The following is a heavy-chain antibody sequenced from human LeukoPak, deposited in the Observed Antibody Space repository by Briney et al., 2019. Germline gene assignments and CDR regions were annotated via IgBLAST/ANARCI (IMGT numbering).Heavy chain of an antibody. CDR2: VSGSGLT. CDR3: ASSIGAHYFDF. Sequence: SETLSLTCTLSGGSIDSHLWNWIRQPPGQGLEWIGYVSGSGLTNYNPSLQSRLSMSVDTSKRQFSLELRPVTSADTAIYFCASSIGAHYFDFWAQGTLVSVSS. V-gene: IGHV4-59*11. CDR1: GGSIDSHL. J-gene: IGHJ4*02. D-gene: IGHD2-21*01.